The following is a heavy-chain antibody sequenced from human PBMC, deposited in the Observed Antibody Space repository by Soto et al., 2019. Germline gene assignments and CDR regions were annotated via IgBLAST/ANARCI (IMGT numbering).Heavy chain of an antibody. CDR1: GGTFSSYG. J-gene: IGHJ6*02. CDR2: ISAYNDNT. V-gene: IGHV1-18*01. Sequence: ASVKVSCKASGGTFSSYGISWVRQAPGQGLEWMGWISAYNDNTNYAQKLQGRVTMTTDTSTSTAYMELRSLRSDDTAVYYCARDGYSYGYFGPGMDVWGQGTTVTVSS. D-gene: IGHD5-18*01. CDR3: ARDGYSYGYFGPGMDV.